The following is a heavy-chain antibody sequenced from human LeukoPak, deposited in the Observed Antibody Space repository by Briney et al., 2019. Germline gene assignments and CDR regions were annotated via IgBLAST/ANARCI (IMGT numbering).Heavy chain of an antibody. CDR3: ARVNLGATFDY. D-gene: IGHD1-26*01. CDR1: GFTFSSYW. V-gene: IGHV3-7*01. Sequence: GGSLRLSCAASGFTFSSYWMTWVRQAPGKGLEWVANIKPDGSEKYYVDSVKGRFTISRDNAKNSLYLQMNSLRAEDTAVYYCARVNLGATFDYWGQGTLVTVP. J-gene: IGHJ4*02. CDR2: IKPDGSEK.